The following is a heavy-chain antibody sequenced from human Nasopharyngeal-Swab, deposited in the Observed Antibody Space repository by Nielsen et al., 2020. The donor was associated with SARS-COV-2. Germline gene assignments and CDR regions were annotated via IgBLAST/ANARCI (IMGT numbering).Heavy chain of an antibody. CDR1: GGSISSYY. CDR2: IYYSGST. V-gene: IGHV4-59*01. D-gene: IGHD3-9*01. Sequence: GSLRLSCTVSGGSISSYYWSWIRQPPGKGLEWIGYIYYSGSTNYNPSLKSRVTISVDTSKNQFSLKLSSVTAADTAVYYCARISPSYYDILTGYYGYYYMDVWGKGTTVTVSS. J-gene: IGHJ6*03. CDR3: ARISPSYYDILTGYYGYYYMDV.